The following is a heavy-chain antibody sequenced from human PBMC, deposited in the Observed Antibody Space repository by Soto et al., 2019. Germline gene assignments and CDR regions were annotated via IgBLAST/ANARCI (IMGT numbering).Heavy chain of an antibody. Sequence: SETLSLTCTVSGGSISSGGYYWSWIRQHPGKGLEWIGYIYYSGSTYYNPSLKSRVTISVDTSKNQFSLKLSSVTAADTAVYYCARRRFFIPGICYYYGMDVWGQGTTVTVSS. V-gene: IGHV4-31*03. CDR2: IYYSGST. J-gene: IGHJ6*02. CDR1: GGSISSGGYY. CDR3: ARRRFFIPGICYYYGMDV. D-gene: IGHD3-3*01.